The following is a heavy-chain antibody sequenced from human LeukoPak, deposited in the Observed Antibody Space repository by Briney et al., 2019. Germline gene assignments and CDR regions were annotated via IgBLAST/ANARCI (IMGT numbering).Heavy chain of an antibody. CDR2: IYYSGSP. CDR1: GDSISSYY. D-gene: IGHD2-21*01. J-gene: IGHJ3*02. Sequence: SATLSLTCSVSGDSISSYYWSWIRQPPGQGLEWIGYIYYSGSPNYNPSLKSRVTISVATSKNQFSLKLSSVTPADTAVYYCARDASRGMWDAFDIWGQGTMVTVSS. V-gene: IGHV4-59*01. CDR3: ARDASRGMWDAFDI.